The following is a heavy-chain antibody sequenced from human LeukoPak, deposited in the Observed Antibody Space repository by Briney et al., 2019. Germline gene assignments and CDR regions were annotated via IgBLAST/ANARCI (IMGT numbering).Heavy chain of an antibody. J-gene: IGHJ4*02. V-gene: IGHV1-18*01. Sequence: GASVKVSCATFGYTFTSFDINWVRQAPGQGLEWMGWISAYNGNTNYAQKLQGRVTMTTDTSTSTAYMELRSLRSDDTAVYYCARDQMYSSSFVDYWGQGTLVTVSS. CDR3: ARDQMYSSSFVDY. CDR1: GYTFTSFD. D-gene: IGHD6-6*01. CDR2: ISAYNGNT.